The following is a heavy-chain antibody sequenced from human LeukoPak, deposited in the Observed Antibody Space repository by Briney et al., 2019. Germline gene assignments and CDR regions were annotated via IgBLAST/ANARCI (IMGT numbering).Heavy chain of an antibody. CDR3: ARRNYDILTGHYNDYFDY. Sequence: GESLKISCKASGYRFTSYWIGWVRQMPGKGLEWVGIIYPSDSDARYSPSFQGQVTISADKSINPAYLQWSSLKASDTAMYYCARRNYDILTGHYNDYFDYWGQGTLVTVSS. D-gene: IGHD3-9*01. CDR2: IYPSDSDA. J-gene: IGHJ4*02. V-gene: IGHV5-51*01. CDR1: GYRFTSYW.